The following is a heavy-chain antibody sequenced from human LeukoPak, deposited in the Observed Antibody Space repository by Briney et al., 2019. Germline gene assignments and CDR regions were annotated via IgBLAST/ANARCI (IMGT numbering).Heavy chain of an antibody. CDR1: GFTFSSYS. D-gene: IGHD2-2*01. CDR3: AKDHGYCSSTSCYGDAFDI. J-gene: IGHJ3*02. CDR2: ISSSSSYI. Sequence: GGSLRLSCAASGFTFSSYSMNWVRQAPGKGLEWVSSISSSSSYIYYADSVKGRFTISRDNAKNSLYLQMNSLRAEDTAVYYCAKDHGYCSSTSCYGDAFDIWGQGTMVTVSS. V-gene: IGHV3-21*01.